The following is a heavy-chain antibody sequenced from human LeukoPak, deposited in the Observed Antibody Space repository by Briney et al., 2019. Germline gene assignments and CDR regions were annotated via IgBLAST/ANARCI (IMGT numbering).Heavy chain of an antibody. V-gene: IGHV4-59*13. J-gene: IGHJ2*01. Sequence: SETLSLTCTVSGVSITTYYWSWIRQPPGKGLEWIGYKDYSGSTNYNRSLKSRVTISVDTSKNQFSLKLSSVTAADTAVYYCARVYYSSSYDYWYFDLWGRGTLVTVSS. CDR3: ARVYYSSSYDYWYFDL. D-gene: IGHD6-13*01. CDR2: KDYSGST. CDR1: GVSITTYY.